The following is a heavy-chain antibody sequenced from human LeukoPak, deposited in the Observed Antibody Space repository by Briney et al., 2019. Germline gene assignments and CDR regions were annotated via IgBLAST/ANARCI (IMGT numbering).Heavy chain of an antibody. CDR3: AKAGEPLYYYDSSGYSVDY. V-gene: IGHV3-30-3*01. D-gene: IGHD3-22*01. J-gene: IGHJ4*02. Sequence: SGGSLRLSCAASGFTFSSYAMHWVRQAPGKGLEWVAVISYDGSNKYYADSVKGRFTISRDNSKNTLYLQMNSLRAEDTAVYYCAKAGEPLYYYDSSGYSVDYWGQGTLVTVSS. CDR1: GFTFSSYA. CDR2: ISYDGSNK.